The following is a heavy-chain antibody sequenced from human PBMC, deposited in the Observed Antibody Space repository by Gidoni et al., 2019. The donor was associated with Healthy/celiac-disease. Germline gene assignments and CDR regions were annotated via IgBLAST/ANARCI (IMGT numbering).Heavy chain of an antibody. J-gene: IGHJ6*02. CDR2: INPNSGGT. D-gene: IGHD3-3*01. CDR1: GYTFTGYY. V-gene: IGHV1-2*02. Sequence: QVQLAQSGAEVKKPGASVKVSCKASGYTFTGYYMHWVRQAPGQGLEWMGWINPNSGGTNYEQKFQGRVTMTRDTSISTAYMELSRLRSDDTAVYYCARDQPTLEWLAMDVWGQGTTVTVSS. CDR3: ARDQPTLEWLAMDV.